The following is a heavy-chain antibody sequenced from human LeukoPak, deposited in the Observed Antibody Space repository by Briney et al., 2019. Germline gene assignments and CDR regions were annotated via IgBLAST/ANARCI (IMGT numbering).Heavy chain of an antibody. J-gene: IGHJ4*02. CDR2: IIPIFGTA. CDR3: ARDIRTTVTPHFDY. V-gene: IGHV1-69*13. D-gene: IGHD4-17*01. CDR1: GGTFTSYA. Sequence: ASVKVSCKASGGTFTSYAISWVRHAPGQGLELMGGIIPIFGTANYAQKFQGRVTITADESTSTAYMELSSLRSEDTAVYYCARDIRTTVTPHFDYWGQGTLVTVSS.